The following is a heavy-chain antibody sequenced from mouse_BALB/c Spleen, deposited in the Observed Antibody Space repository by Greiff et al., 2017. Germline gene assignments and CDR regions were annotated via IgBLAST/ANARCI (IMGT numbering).Heavy chain of an antibody. D-gene: IGHD4-1*01. J-gene: IGHJ4*01. CDR1: GFSLTSYG. CDR2: IWAGGST. V-gene: IGHV2-9*02. Sequence: VKLVESGPVLVAPSQSLSITCTVSGFSLTSYGVHWVRQPPGKGLEWLGVIWAGGSTNYNSALMSRLSISKDNSKSQVFLKMNSLQTDDTAMYYCARDDRTGTGAMDYWGQGTSVTVSS. CDR3: ARDDRTGTGAMDY.